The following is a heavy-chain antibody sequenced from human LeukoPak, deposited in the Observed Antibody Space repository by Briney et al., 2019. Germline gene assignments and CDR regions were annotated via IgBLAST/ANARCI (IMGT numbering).Heavy chain of an antibody. CDR3: ARASFWESPVNWFDP. Sequence: ASVKVSCKTSGYTFIGHYIHWVRQAPGQGLEWMGWINPKNGGASYAPRFRGRVTMTRDRSTSTVYMELTRLTSDDTAVYYCARASFWESPVNWFDPWGQGTLVTVSS. J-gene: IGHJ5*02. V-gene: IGHV1-2*07. CDR2: INPKNGGA. CDR1: GYTFIGHY. D-gene: IGHD3-16*01.